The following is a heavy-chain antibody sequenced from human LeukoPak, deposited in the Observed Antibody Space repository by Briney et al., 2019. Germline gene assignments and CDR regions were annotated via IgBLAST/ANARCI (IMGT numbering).Heavy chain of an antibody. D-gene: IGHD6-19*01. CDR2: ISSSGSTI. J-gene: IGHJ6*03. V-gene: IGHV3-48*03. CDR3: ARGPYSNGIGWEDYYYYMDV. CDR1: GFTFSSYE. Sequence: GGSLRLSCAASGFTFSSYEMNWVRQAPGKGLEWVSYISSSGSTIYYADSVKGRFTISRDNAKNSLYLQMNSLRAEDTAVYYCARGPYSNGIGWEDYYYYMDVWGKGTTVTVSS.